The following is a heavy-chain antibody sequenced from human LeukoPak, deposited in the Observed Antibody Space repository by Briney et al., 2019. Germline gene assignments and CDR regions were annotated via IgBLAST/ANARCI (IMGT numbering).Heavy chain of an antibody. CDR2: ISDSGGRT. J-gene: IGHJ4*02. CDR3: ARDKGTVDSNPFFDY. V-gene: IGHV3-23*01. D-gene: IGHD4-11*01. CDR1: GFTFSDYV. Sequence: GGSLRLSCAASGFTFSDYVMGWVRQAPGKGLEWVSGISDSGGRTYYVDSVKGRFTISRDNSKNTLYLQMNSLRAEDTAVYYCARDKGTVDSNPFFDYWGQGTLVTVSS.